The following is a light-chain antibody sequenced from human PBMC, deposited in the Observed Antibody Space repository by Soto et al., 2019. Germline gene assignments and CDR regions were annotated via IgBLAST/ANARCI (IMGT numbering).Light chain of an antibody. V-gene: IGKV3-15*01. J-gene: IGKJ1*01. Sequence: EIVMTQSPATLSVSPGERATLSCRASQSVSSNLAWYQQKPGQAPRLLIYDASTRATGIPARFSGSGSGTEFTLTISSLQSGDFAVYYCHQYNNWPRTFGQGTKVEIK. CDR2: DAS. CDR1: QSVSSN. CDR3: HQYNNWPRT.